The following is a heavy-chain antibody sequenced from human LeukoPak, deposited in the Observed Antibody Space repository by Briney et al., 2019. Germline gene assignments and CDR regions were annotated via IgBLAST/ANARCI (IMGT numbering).Heavy chain of an antibody. CDR1: GFTFSTYA. CDR2: ISSDGGST. J-gene: IGHJ2*01. Sequence: GGSLRLSCAVSGFTFSTYAMSWVRQAPGKGLEYVSAISSDGGSTYYANSVKGRFTISRDNSRNTLYLQMGSLRAEDMAVYYCASSPPTGTTWYFDLWGRGTLVTVSS. V-gene: IGHV3-64*01. CDR3: ASSPPTGTTWYFDL. D-gene: IGHD1-7*01.